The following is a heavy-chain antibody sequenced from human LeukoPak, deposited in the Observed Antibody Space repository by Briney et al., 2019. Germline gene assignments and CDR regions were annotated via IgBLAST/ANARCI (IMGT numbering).Heavy chain of an antibody. J-gene: IGHJ6*03. CDR2: IKQEGSEK. V-gene: IGHV3-7*01. D-gene: IGHD2-2*01. CDR3: ATLVVPAASRGGYYYYYYMDV. CDR1: GFTFSSYW. Sequence: HPGGSLRLSCAASGFTFSSYWMSWVREAPGEGREWVANIKQEGSEKYYVDSVKGRFTSSRDNAKNSVYLQMTSLRAEDTAVYYCATLVVPAASRGGYYYYYYMDVWGKGTTVTVSS.